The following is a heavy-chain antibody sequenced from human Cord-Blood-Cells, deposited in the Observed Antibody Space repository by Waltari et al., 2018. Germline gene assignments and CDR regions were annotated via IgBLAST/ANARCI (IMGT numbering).Heavy chain of an antibody. CDR3: ARDNEDIVATSQFDY. CDR1: GGTFSSYA. J-gene: IGHJ4*02. V-gene: IGHV1-69*06. CDR2: IIPIFGTA. D-gene: IGHD5-12*01. Sequence: QVQLVQSGAEVKKPGSSVKVSCKASGGTFSSYAISWVRPAPGQGLEWMGGIIPIFGTANYAQKFQGRVTITADKSTSTAYMELSSLRSEDTAVYYCARDNEDIVATSQFDYWGQGTLVTVSS.